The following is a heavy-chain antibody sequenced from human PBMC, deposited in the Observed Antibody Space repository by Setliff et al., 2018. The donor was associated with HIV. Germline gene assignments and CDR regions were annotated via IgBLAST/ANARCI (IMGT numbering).Heavy chain of an antibody. CDR2: IWYDGRHE. J-gene: IGHJ4*02. D-gene: IGHD6-13*01. CDR3: AKDPFTSSWYGFDY. Sequence: GGSLRLSCAASGFIFDRYGMHWVRQAPGKGLEWVALIWYDGRHETYADSVRGRFSISRDNSKNTLYLQMDSLRPEDTGFYYCAKDPFTSSWYGFDYWGQGALVTVSS. CDR1: GFIFDRYG. V-gene: IGHV3-30*02.